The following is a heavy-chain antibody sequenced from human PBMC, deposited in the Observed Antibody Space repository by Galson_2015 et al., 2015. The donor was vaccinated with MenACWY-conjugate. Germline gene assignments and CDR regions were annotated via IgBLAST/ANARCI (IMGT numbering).Heavy chain of an antibody. D-gene: IGHD3-22*01. J-gene: IGHJ4*02. Sequence: SVKVSCKASGGTFSSYAISWVRQAPGQGLEWMGRIIPILGIANYAQKFQGRVTITADKSTSTAYMELSSLGSEDTAVYYCARVIYYDSSGYYYFDYWGQGTLVTVSS. V-gene: IGHV1-69*04. CDR2: IIPILGIA. CDR1: GGTFSSYA. CDR3: ARVIYYDSSGYYYFDY.